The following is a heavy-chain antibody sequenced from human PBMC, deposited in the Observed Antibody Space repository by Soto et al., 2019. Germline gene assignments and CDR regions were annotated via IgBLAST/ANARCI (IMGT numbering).Heavy chain of an antibody. CDR1: GFSLTTDGEG. Sequence: QITLKESGPTLVKPTQTLKLTCSFSGFSLTTDGEGVGWVNQTPGEALEWLALIYWDDDERYSPSLKTRLTITKDTSKNQVVLIMTNMAPMDTATYYCAHSRNLITEDAQVGDFDSWGQGTLVTVSS. CDR2: IYWDDDE. V-gene: IGHV2-5*02. J-gene: IGHJ4*02. CDR3: AHSRNLITEDAQVGDFDS. D-gene: IGHD3-10*01.